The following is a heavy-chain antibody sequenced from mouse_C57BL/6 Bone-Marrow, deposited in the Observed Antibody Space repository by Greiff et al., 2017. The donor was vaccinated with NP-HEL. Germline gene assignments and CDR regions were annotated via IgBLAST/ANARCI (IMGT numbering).Heavy chain of an antibody. Sequence: QVQLKESGPGILQPSQSLSLTCSFSGFSLSTFGMGVGWIRQPSGKGLEWLAHIWWDDDKYYNPALKSRLTISKDTSKNQVFLKIANVDTADTATYYCARIVTNYGSSYEGLDYWGQGTSVTVSS. CDR1: GFSLSTFGMG. J-gene: IGHJ4*01. V-gene: IGHV8-8*01. D-gene: IGHD1-1*01. CDR2: IWWDDDK. CDR3: ARIVTNYGSSYEGLDY.